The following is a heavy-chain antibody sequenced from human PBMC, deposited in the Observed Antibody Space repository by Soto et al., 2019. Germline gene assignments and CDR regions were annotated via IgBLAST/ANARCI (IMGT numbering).Heavy chain of an antibody. J-gene: IGHJ4*02. Sequence: QVQLQESGPGLVKPSETLSLTCTVSGGSISSYYWSWIRQPPGKGLEWIGYIYYSGSTNYNPSLKSRVTISVDTSKNQFSLKLSSVTAADTAVYYCARLSGYDYFFLFDYWGQGTLVTVSS. V-gene: IGHV4-59*08. CDR3: ARLSGYDYFFLFDY. CDR2: IYYSGST. CDR1: GGSISSYY. D-gene: IGHD5-12*01.